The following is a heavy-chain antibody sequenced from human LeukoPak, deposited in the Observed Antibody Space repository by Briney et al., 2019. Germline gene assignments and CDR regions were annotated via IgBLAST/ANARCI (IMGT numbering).Heavy chain of an antibody. CDR1: GFPFSDFY. D-gene: IGHD4-11*01. J-gene: IGHJ4*02. CDR3: AKDRATVTTTSFDF. CDR2: ISSSSRST. V-gene: IGHV3-11*05. Sequence: PGGSLRLSCAASGFPFSDFYMTWLRQAPGKGLEWVAHISSSSRSTHYADSVKARFTISRDNAKNLVFLQMNSLRAEDTAVYYCAKDRATVTTTSFDFWGQGTLVTVSS.